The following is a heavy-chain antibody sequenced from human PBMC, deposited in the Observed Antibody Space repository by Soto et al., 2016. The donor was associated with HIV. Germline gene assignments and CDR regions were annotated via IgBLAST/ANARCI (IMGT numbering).Heavy chain of an antibody. V-gene: IGHV3-7*02. CDR2: IKQDGSEK. D-gene: IGHD2-2*02. Sequence: EVQLVESGGGLVQPGGSLRLSCAASGFTFSYYWMTWVRQAPGKGLEWVANIKQDGSEKYYVDSVKGRLTISRDNPKNSLYLQMNSLRAEDTAVYYCMVETVAAINYWGQGTLVTVSS. CDR3: MVETVAAINY. CDR1: GFTFSYYW. J-gene: IGHJ4*02.